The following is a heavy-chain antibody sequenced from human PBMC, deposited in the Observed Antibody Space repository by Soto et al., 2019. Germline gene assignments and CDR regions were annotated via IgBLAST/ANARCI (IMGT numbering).Heavy chain of an antibody. D-gene: IGHD4-17*01. CDR3: AREGAMTAVTTGAFDF. Sequence: EVQLVESGGGLVKPGGSLRLSCAASGFTFGSYSMNWVRQAPGKGLEWVSSISSTSTFIYYGASVKGRFTISRDNAKNSLYLQMTSLRGEDTAVYYCAREGAMTAVTTGAFDFWGLGTLVTVSS. CDR1: GFTFGSYS. V-gene: IGHV3-21*01. J-gene: IGHJ4*02. CDR2: ISSTSTFI.